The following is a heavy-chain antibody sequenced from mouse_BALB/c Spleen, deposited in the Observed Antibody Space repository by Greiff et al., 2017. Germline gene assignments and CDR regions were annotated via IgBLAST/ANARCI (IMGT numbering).Heavy chain of an antibody. V-gene: IGHV1-18*01. Sequence: VQLQQSGPELVKPGASMKISCKASGYSFTGYTMNWVKQSHGKNLEWIGLINPYNGGTSYNQKFKGKATLTVDKSSSTAYMELLSLTSEDSAVYYCASEYGTYQYAMDYWGQGTSVTVSS. CDR2: INPYNGGT. D-gene: IGHD2-10*02. CDR1: GYSFTGYT. CDR3: ASEYGTYQYAMDY. J-gene: IGHJ4*01.